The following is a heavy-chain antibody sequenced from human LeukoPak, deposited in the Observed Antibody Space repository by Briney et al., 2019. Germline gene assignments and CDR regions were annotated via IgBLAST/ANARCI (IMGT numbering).Heavy chain of an antibody. CDR1: GSTLSDLS. V-gene: IGHV1-24*01. Sequence: GASVKVSCKVSGSTLSDLSIHWVRQAPGKGLEYVGGSDPEDGETFHAQNFQGRITMTEHTSIDTAYMELTSLRSEDTAVYYCVTDRARLLWYFGLWGRGTLVTVSS. J-gene: IGHJ2*01. CDR3: VTDRARLLWYFGL. CDR2: SDPEDGET. D-gene: IGHD2-21*02.